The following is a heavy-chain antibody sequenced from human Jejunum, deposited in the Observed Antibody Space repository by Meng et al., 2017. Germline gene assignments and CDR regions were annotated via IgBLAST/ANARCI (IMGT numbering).Heavy chain of an antibody. J-gene: IGHJ4*02. CDR1: GFSFSSYW. D-gene: IGHD3-16*01. Sequence: GGSLRLSCAASGFSFSSYWMSWVRQAPGKGLEWVANIRQDENEIYYVDSVRGRFTISRDNAKNSLYLQMSSLRADDTAVYYCARIFYNSDWHWLGGYWGQGTLVTISS. V-gene: IGHV3-7*01. CDR2: IRQDENEI. CDR3: ARIFYNSDWHWLGGY.